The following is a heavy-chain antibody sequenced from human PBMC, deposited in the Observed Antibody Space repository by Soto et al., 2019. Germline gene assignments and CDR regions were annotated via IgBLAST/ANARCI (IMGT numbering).Heavy chain of an antibody. Sequence: GGAQRLSSEDSGSTVSAHYIVWIRQAPAKGVEGVGRSRNKAHSNSTAHAASAKGRFTSARDEQKNSVYLQMNSLKTEDTAVYYCVRTTYFSDISGYTRCFDYWVQGTLVTVSS. CDR2: SRNKAHSNST. CDR3: VRTTYFSDISGYTRCFDY. CDR1: GSTVSAHY. D-gene: IGHD3-22*01. V-gene: IGHV3-72*01. J-gene: IGHJ4*02.